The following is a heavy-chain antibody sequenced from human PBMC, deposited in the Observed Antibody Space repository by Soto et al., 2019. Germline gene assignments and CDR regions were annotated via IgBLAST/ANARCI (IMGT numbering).Heavy chain of an antibody. CDR3: AKGWSDGDYYFGF. J-gene: IGHJ4*02. D-gene: IGHD4-17*01. Sequence: GGSLRLSCAASGFILSDYGMHWVRQAPGKGPEWVAVISQDGSNKHYVDSVKGRFTISRDNSKNMVYLQMNSLRAEDTAIYYCAKGWSDGDYYFGFWGQGTLVTVSS. V-gene: IGHV3-30*18. CDR2: ISQDGSNK. CDR1: GFILSDYG.